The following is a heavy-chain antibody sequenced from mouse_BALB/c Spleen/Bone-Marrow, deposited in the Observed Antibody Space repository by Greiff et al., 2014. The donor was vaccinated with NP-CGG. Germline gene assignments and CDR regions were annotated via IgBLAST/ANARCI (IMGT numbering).Heavy chain of an antibody. CDR1: GYAFTNYL. CDR3: ARWDYAMVY. J-gene: IGHJ4*01. CDR2: INPGSGGT. Sequence: QVQLQQSGAELVRPGTSVKVSCKASGYAFTNYLIEWVKQRPGQGLEWIGVINPGSGGTNYNEKFKGKATLTADKSSSTAYMQLSSLTSDDSAVYFCARWDYAMVYWGQGTSVTVSS. V-gene: IGHV1-54*01.